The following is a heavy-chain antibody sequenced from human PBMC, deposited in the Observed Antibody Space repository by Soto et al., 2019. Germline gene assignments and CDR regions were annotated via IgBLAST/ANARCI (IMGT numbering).Heavy chain of an antibody. D-gene: IGHD3-3*01. Sequence: SETLSLTCAVYGGSFSGYYWSWIRQPPGKGLEWIGEINHSGSTNYNPSLKSRVTISVDTSKNQFSLKLSSVTAADTAVYYCARGRRGTYYDFWSGYYTRHYYYGMDVWGQGTTVTVSS. CDR3: ARGRRGTYYDFWSGYYTRHYYYGMDV. CDR2: INHSGST. CDR1: GGSFSGYY. V-gene: IGHV4-34*01. J-gene: IGHJ6*02.